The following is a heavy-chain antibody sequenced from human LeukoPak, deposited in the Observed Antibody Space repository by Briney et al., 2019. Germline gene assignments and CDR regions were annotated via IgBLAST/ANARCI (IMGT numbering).Heavy chain of an antibody. CDR1: GGPFSGYY. CDR2: INHSGST. V-gene: IGHV4-34*01. Sequence: SETLSLTCAVYGGPFSGYYWSWIRQPPGKGLEWIGEINHSGSTNYNPSLKSRVTISVDTSKNQFSLKLSSVTAADTAVYYCARRVIVATTSPYYFDYWGQGTLVTVSS. D-gene: IGHD5-12*01. J-gene: IGHJ4*02. CDR3: ARRVIVATTSPYYFDY.